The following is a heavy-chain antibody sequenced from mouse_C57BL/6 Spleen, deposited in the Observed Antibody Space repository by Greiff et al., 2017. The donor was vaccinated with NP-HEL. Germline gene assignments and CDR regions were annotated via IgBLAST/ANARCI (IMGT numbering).Heavy chain of an antibody. Sequence: QVQLKQSGAELVRPGASVKMSCKASGYTFTSYTMHWVKQRPGQGLEWIGYINPSSGYTKYNQKFKDKATLTADKSSSTAYMQLSSLTSEDSAVYYCAREDDGYSCGWGQGTTLTVSS. D-gene: IGHD2-3*01. CDR1: GYTFTSYT. CDR2: INPSSGYT. J-gene: IGHJ2*01. V-gene: IGHV1-4*01. CDR3: AREDDGYSCG.